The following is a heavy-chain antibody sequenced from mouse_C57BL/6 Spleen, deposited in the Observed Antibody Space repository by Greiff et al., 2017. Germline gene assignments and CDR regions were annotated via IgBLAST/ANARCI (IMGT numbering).Heavy chain of an antibody. V-gene: IGHV1-15*01. CDR2: IDPETGGT. J-gene: IGHJ3*01. D-gene: IGHD1-1*01. CDR1: GYTFTDYE. Sequence: QVQLQQSGAELVRPGASVTLSCKASGYTFTDYEMHWVKQTPVHGLEWIGAIDPETGGTAYNQKFKGKAILTAYKSSSTAYMELRSLTSEDSAVYYCTRSPEYYGSSYWWFAYWGQGTLVTVSA. CDR3: TRSPEYYGSSYWWFAY.